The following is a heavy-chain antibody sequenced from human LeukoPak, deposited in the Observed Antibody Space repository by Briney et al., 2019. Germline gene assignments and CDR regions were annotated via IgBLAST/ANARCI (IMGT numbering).Heavy chain of an antibody. Sequence: SETLSLTCTVSGDSISSGDYYWTWIRQHPGKGLEWIGCIYYSGSTYYNLSLKSRVIISADTSKNHFSLKLSSVTAADTAVYYCARVREATIAPFFDYWGQGVLVTVSS. J-gene: IGHJ4*02. V-gene: IGHV4-31*03. CDR3: ARVREATIAPFFDY. D-gene: IGHD6-13*01. CDR1: GDSISSGDYY. CDR2: IYYSGST.